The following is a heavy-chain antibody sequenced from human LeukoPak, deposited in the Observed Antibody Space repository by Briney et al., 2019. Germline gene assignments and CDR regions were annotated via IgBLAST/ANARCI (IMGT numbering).Heavy chain of an antibody. J-gene: IGHJ3*02. CDR1: GFSVSNNY. Sequence: GGSLRLSCAASGFSVSNNYMSWARQAPGKGLEWVSVIYSGGSTFYADSVKGRFTISRDNSKNTLYLQMNSLRAEDTAVYYCAKGRVNGGYDFGAFDIWGQGTLVTVSS. CDR2: IYSGGST. V-gene: IGHV3-66*01. CDR3: AKGRVNGGYDFGAFDI. D-gene: IGHD5-12*01.